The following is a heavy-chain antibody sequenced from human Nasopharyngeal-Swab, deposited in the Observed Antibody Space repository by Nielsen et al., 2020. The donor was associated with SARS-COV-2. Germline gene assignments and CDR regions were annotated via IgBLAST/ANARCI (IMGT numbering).Heavy chain of an antibody. CDR1: GDSVSSSSAA. J-gene: IGHJ6*03. V-gene: IGHV6-1*01. CDR3: ARARGAYGDYYYYYDTDV. CDR2: TYYRSKWYN. Sequence: LRLSCAISGDSVSSSSAAWNWIRQSPSRGLEWLGRTYYRSKWYNDYAVSVKSRITINPDTSKNQFSLHLNSVTPEDTAVYYCARARGAYGDYYYYYDTDVWGKGTTVTV. D-gene: IGHD4-17*01.